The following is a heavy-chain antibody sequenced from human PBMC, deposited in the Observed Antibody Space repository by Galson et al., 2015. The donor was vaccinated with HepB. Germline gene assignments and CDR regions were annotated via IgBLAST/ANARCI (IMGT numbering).Heavy chain of an antibody. Sequence: SVKVSCKASGGTFSSYAISWVRQAPGQGLEWMGGIIPIFGTANYAQKFQGRVTITADESTSTAYMELSSLRSEDTAVYYCARAIGYCSSTSCPQPASFDYWGQGTLVTVSS. J-gene: IGHJ4*02. CDR3: ARAIGYCSSTSCPQPASFDY. D-gene: IGHD2-2*01. V-gene: IGHV1-69*13. CDR1: GGTFSSYA. CDR2: IIPIFGTA.